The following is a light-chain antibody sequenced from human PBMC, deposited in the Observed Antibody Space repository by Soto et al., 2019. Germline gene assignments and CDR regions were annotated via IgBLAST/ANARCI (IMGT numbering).Light chain of an antibody. V-gene: IGKV1-5*03. CDR2: KAS. J-gene: IGKJ5*01. CDR1: QSISSW. Sequence: IQMTQSPSALSASVGARVTITCRASQSISSWLAWYQQKPGKAPKLLIYKASSLESGVPSRFSGSGSGTEFTLTISSLQPDDFATYYCQQYNSYPITFGQGTRLEIK. CDR3: QQYNSYPIT.